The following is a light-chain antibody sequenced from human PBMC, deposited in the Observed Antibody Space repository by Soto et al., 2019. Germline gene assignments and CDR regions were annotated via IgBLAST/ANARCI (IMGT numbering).Light chain of an antibody. Sequence: DIQMTQSPSSLSASVGDRVTITCRASQGISTYLAWYQQKPGQVPKLLIYVASTLQSGVPSRFSGRGSGTDFRLSISSLHPEEVATYYCQNYNSAPITFGQGTRLEIK. CDR2: VAS. CDR3: QNYNSAPIT. CDR1: QGISTY. J-gene: IGKJ5*01. V-gene: IGKV1-27*01.